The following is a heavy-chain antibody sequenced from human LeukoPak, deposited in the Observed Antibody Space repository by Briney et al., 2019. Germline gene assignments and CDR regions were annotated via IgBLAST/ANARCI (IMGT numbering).Heavy chain of an antibody. CDR2: ISSSSSYI. J-gene: IGHJ4*02. CDR1: GFTFSSYS. Sequence: GGSLRLSCAASGFTFSSYSMNWVRQAPGKELEWVSSISSSSSYIYYADSVKGRFTISRDNAKNSLYLQMNSLRAEDTAVYYCASGYYYDSSGYSLPFDYWGQGTLVTVSS. V-gene: IGHV3-21*01. CDR3: ASGYYYDSSGYSLPFDY. D-gene: IGHD3-22*01.